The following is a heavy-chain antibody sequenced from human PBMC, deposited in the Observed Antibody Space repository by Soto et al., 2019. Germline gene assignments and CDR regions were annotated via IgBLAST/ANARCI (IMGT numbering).Heavy chain of an antibody. Sequence: PGGSLRLSCAASGFTFSSYAMSWIRQAPGKGLEWVSTIGGANTYYADSVKGRFTISRDNSRNTLYLQMNSLRAEDTAIYYCAKSGDSIGYQIFDYWGQGALVTVSS. CDR3: AKSGDSIGYQIFDY. V-gene: IGHV3-23*01. J-gene: IGHJ4*02. CDR1: GFTFSSYA. CDR2: IGGANT. D-gene: IGHD3-22*01.